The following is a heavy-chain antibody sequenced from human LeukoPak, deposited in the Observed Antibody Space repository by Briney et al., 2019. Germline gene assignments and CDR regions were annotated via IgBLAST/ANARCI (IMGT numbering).Heavy chain of an antibody. V-gene: IGHV3-30-3*01. D-gene: IGHD3-9*01. J-gene: IGHJ4*02. CDR1: GFTFSSYA. Sequence: GGSLRLSCAASGFTFSSYAMHWVRQAPGKGREWVAVISYDGSNKYYADSVKGRFTISRDNSKNTLYLQMNSLRAEDTAVYYCAREDDILTGYYSPLDYWGQGTLVTVSS. CDR2: ISYDGSNK. CDR3: AREDDILTGYYSPLDY.